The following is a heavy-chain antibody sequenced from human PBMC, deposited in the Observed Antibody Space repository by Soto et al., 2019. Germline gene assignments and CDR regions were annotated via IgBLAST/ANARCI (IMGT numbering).Heavy chain of an antibody. J-gene: IGHJ1*01. CDR1: GGTFSSYA. CDR3: ARVVGATTPEYFQH. D-gene: IGHD1-26*01. CDR2: IIPIFGTA. V-gene: IGHV1-69*12. Sequence: QVQLVQSGAEVKKPGSSVKVSCKASGGTFSSYAISWVRQAPGQGLEWMGGIIPIFGTANYAQKFQGRVTITADESTSRAYMELSSLRSEDTAVYYCARVVGATTPEYFQHWGQGTLVTVSS.